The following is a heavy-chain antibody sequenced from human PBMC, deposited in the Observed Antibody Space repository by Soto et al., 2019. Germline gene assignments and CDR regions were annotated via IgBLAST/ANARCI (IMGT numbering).Heavy chain of an antibody. V-gene: IGHV3-48*03. CDR2: ISSSGSTI. J-gene: IGHJ2*01. Sequence: EVQLVESGGGLVQPGGSLRLSCAASGFTFSSYEMNWVRQAPGKGPEWVSYISSSGSTIYYADSVKGRFTISRDNAKNSLYLQMNSLRAEDTAVYYCARDPIKPLWYFDLWGRGTLVTVSS. CDR1: GFTFSSYE. CDR3: ARDPIKPLWYFDL.